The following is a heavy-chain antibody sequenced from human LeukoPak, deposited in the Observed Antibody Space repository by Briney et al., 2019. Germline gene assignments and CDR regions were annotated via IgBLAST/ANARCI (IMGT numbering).Heavy chain of an antibody. CDR3: ASRGGGYCSSTSCYAFDI. D-gene: IGHD2-2*01. CDR2: IYYSGST. V-gene: IGHV4-39*01. CDR1: GGSISSSSYY. J-gene: IGHJ3*02. Sequence: SQTRFLTCTVDGGSISSSSYYWGWIRQPPGKGLEWIGRIYYSGSTYYNPSLKSRVTISVDTSKNQFSLKPSSVTAADTAVYYCASRGGGYCSSTSCYAFDIWGQGTMVTVSS.